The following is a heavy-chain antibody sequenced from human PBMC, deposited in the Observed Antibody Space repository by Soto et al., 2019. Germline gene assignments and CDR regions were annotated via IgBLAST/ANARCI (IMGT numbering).Heavy chain of an antibody. CDR3: ARDRYGMDV. Sequence: QPGGSLRLSCAASGFTFSSYAMHWVRQAPGKGLEWVAVISYDGSNKYYADSVKGRFTISRDNSKNTLYLQMNSLRAEDTAVYYCARDRYGMDVWGQRTTVTVSS. J-gene: IGHJ6*02. CDR2: ISYDGSNK. V-gene: IGHV3-30-3*01. CDR1: GFTFSSYA.